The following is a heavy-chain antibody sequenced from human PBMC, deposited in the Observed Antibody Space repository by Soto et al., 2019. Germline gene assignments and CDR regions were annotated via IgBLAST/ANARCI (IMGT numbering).Heavy chain of an antibody. CDR3: ARMVGSWSKTYGMDF. D-gene: IGHD6-13*01. V-gene: IGHV3-64D*08. J-gene: IGHJ6*02. Sequence: GGSLRLSCSASGFTFSSYAMHWVRQAPGKGLEYVSAISSNGGSTYYADSVKGRFTISRDNSKNTLYLQMSSLRAEDTAVYYCARMVGSWSKTYGMDFWGQGTTVTVSS. CDR2: ISSNGGST. CDR1: GFTFSSYA.